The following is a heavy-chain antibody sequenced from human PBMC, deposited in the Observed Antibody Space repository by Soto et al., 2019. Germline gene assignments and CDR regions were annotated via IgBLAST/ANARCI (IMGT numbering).Heavy chain of an antibody. CDR2: IWFDGSNK. J-gene: IGHJ4*02. CDR1: GFTFSSHG. CDR3: AREHTSSDKTDY. Sequence: QVQLVESGGGVAQPGRSLRLSCAASGFTFSSHGMHWVRQTPGKGLESVAVIWFDGSNKHYAESVKGRFTISRDNSKNTLYLQMNSLRAEDTAVYYCAREHTSSDKTDYWGQGTLVTVSS. V-gene: IGHV3-33*01. D-gene: IGHD6-6*01.